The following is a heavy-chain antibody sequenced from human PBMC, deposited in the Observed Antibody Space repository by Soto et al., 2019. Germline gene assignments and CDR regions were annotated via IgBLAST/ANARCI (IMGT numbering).Heavy chain of an antibody. Sequence: GGSLRLSCAASGFTFSSYSMNWLRQAPGKGLEWVSYISSSSSTIYYADSVKGRFTISRDNAKNSLYLQMNSLRAEDTAVYYCARVVGGFWSGYPYSGYDYWGQGTLVTVSS. CDR2: ISSSSSTI. D-gene: IGHD3-3*01. V-gene: IGHV3-48*01. J-gene: IGHJ4*02. CDR3: ARVVGGFWSGYPYSGYDY. CDR1: GFTFSSYS.